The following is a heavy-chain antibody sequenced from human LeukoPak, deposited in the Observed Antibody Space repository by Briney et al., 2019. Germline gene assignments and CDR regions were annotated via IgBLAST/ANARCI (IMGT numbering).Heavy chain of an antibody. Sequence: ASVKVSCKASGYTFTSYGISWVRQAPGQGLEWMGWISAYNGNTNYAQKLQGRVTMTTDTSTSTAYMELRSLRSDDTVVYYCVYSGYDWGYFDYWGQGTLVTVSS. V-gene: IGHV1-18*01. D-gene: IGHD5-12*01. J-gene: IGHJ4*02. CDR3: VYSGYDWGYFDY. CDR2: ISAYNGNT. CDR1: GYTFTSYG.